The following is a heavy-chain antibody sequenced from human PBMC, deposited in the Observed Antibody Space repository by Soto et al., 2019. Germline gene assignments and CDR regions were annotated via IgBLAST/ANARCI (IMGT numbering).Heavy chain of an antibody. CDR2: MSFDGSNT. D-gene: IGHD5-12*01. CDR1: GFKFYHYG. J-gene: IGHJ4*02. V-gene: IGHV3-30*18. Sequence: GGSLRLSCAASGFKFYHYGMHWVRQAPGKGLEWVAVMSFDGSNTYYADSVRGRFTISRDNSGNTFFLQMNSLSLDDTAVYYCAKVHSDGSNVRDLRLFDLWGLGSLVTVSS. CDR3: AKVHSDGSNVRDLRLFDL.